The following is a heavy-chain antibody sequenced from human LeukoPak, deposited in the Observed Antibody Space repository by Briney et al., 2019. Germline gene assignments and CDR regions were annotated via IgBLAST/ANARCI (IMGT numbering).Heavy chain of an antibody. V-gene: IGHV3-9*03. CDR2: ISWNSYDI. J-gene: IGHJ6*03. CDR3: AKGVGTSYHYHMDV. CDR1: GFTFDEYA. D-gene: IGHD1-26*01. Sequence: SGGSLRLSCAASGFTFDEYAMHWVRQPPGKGLEWVSGISWNSYDIGYADSVEGRFTISRDNAKNSLYLQMNSLRAEDMALYYCAKGVGTSYHYHMDVWGKGTTVIVSS.